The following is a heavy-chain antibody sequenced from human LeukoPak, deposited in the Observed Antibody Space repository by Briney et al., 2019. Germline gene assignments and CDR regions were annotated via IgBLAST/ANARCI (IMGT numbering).Heavy chain of an antibody. J-gene: IGHJ2*01. D-gene: IGHD3-10*01. V-gene: IGHV1-8*03. CDR1: GYTFTSYD. CDR3: ARGGYYGSGSYYRGYWYFDL. Sequence: GASVKVSCKASGYTFTSYDINWVRQATGQGLEWMGWMNPNSGNTGYAQKFQGRVTITRNTSISTAYMELSSLRSEDTAVYYCARGGYYGSGSYYRGYWYFDLWGRGTLVTVSS. CDR2: MNPNSGNT.